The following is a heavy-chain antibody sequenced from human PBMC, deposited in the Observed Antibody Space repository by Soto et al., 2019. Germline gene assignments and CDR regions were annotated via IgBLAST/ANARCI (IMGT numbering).Heavy chain of an antibody. J-gene: IGHJ6*02. V-gene: IGHV3-13*01. CDR1: GFTFSSYD. CDR3: ARSYCSSTSCYGSYYYGMDV. Sequence: PGGSLRLSCAASGFTFSSYDMHWVRQATGKGLEWVSAIGTAGDTYYPGSVKGRFTISRENAKNSLYLQIISLRAEDTAVYYCARSYCSSTSCYGSYYYGMDVWGQGTTVTVSS. D-gene: IGHD2-2*01. CDR2: IGTAGDT.